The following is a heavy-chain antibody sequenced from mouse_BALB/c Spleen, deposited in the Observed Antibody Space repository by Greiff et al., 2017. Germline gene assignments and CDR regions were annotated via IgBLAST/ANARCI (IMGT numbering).Heavy chain of an antibody. CDR2: IDPANGNT. CDR3: ASEDDGSFAY. J-gene: IGHJ3*01. V-gene: IGHV14-3*02. CDR1: GFNIKDTY. Sequence: VQLKDSGAELVKPGASVKLSCTASGFNIKDTYMHWVKQRPEQGLEWIGRIDPANGNTKYDPKFQGKATITADTSSNTAYLQLSSLTSEDTAVYYCASEDDGSFAYWGQGTLVTVSA. D-gene: IGHD2-3*01.